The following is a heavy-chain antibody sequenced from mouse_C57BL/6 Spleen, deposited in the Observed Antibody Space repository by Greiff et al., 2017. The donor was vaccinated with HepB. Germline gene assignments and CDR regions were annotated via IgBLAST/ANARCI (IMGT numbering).Heavy chain of an antibody. Sequence: VQRQQPGAELVKPGASVKLSCKASGYTFTGYTIHWVKQRSGQGLEWIGWFYPGSGSIKYNEKFKDKATLTADKSSSTVYMEVSRVTSEDAAVYFWAGHEGGVLGRGYFDVWGTGTTVTVSS. CDR3: AGHEGGVLGRGYFDV. J-gene: IGHJ1*03. V-gene: IGHV1-62-2*01. CDR2: FYPGSGSI. D-gene: IGHD4-1*01. CDR1: GYTFTGYT.